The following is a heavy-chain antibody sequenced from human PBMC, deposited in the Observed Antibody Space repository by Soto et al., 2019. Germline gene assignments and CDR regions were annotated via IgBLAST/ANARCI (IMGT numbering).Heavy chain of an antibody. D-gene: IGHD3-3*01. CDR2: IYYSGST. V-gene: IGHV4-31*03. J-gene: IGHJ5*02. Sequence: SETLSLTCTVSGGSISSGGYYWSWIRQHPGKGLEWIGYIYYSGSTYYNPSLKSRVTISVDTSKNQFSLKLSSVTAADTAVYYCARFYYDFWSGYSNWFDPWGQGTLVTVSS. CDR3: ARFYYDFWSGYSNWFDP. CDR1: GGSISSGGYY.